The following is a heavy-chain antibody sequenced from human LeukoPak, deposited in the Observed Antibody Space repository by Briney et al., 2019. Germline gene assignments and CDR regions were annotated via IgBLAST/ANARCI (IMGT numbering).Heavy chain of an antibody. J-gene: IGHJ3*02. CDR2: IYSSGTA. Sequence: PSETLSLTCTVSGGSISSGGYYWSWIRQHPGKGLEWIGYIYSSGTAYYNPSLESRVTISVDMSKNQVSLKLTSVTAADTAVYYCARSYDTAGYDAFDTWCQGTMVSVSS. CDR3: ARSYDTAGYDAFDT. CDR1: GGSISSGGYY. V-gene: IGHV4-31*03. D-gene: IGHD3-22*01.